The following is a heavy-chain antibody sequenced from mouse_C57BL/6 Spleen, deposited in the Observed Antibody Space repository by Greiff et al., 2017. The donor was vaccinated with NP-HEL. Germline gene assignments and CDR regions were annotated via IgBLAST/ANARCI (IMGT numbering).Heavy chain of an antibody. Sequence: VQLQQSGPELVKPGASVKISCKASGYAFSSSWMNWVKQRPGKGLEWIGRIYPGDGDTNYNGKFKGKATLTADKSSSTAYMQLSSLTSEDSAVYFCARGAFITTVVAFDYWGQGTTLTVSS. D-gene: IGHD1-1*01. CDR3: ARGAFITTVVAFDY. CDR1: GYAFSSSW. J-gene: IGHJ2*01. V-gene: IGHV1-82*01. CDR2: IYPGDGDT.